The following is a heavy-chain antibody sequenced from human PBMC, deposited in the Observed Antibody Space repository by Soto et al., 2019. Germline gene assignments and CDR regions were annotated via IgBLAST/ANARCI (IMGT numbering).Heavy chain of an antibody. CDR2: INPATGAA. CDR3: ARGGGVGVAGSAAFDT. Sequence: QLHLVQSGAVVKKPGASVTVSCSASGYPVTAYYMHWVRQAPGGGLEWMGGINPATGAAKYTQTLLGWVTRARDAATGRLFMELGGLTSADTAVFYCARGGGVGVAGSAAFDTWGQGTLVTVSS. D-gene: IGHD3-3*01. V-gene: IGHV1-2*04. J-gene: IGHJ3*02. CDR1: GYPVTAYY.